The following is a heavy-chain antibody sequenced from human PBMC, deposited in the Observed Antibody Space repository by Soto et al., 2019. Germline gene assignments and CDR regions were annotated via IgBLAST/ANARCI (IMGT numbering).Heavy chain of an antibody. CDR3: ARDLNAFWSAIPAY. D-gene: IGHD3-3*01. Sequence: PGGSLRLSCTASGFTFCEYAMSWFRQAPGKGLEWVGFIRSKAYGGTTEYAASVKARFTISRGDSKSIAYLQMNSLKTEDTAVYYCARDLNAFWSAIPAYWGQGTLVTVSS. CDR1: GFTFCEYA. J-gene: IGHJ4*02. CDR2: IRSKAYGGTT. V-gene: IGHV3-49*03.